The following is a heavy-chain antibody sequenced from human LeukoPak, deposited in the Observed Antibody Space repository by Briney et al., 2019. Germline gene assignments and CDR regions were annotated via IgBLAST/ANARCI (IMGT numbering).Heavy chain of an antibody. D-gene: IGHD4-17*01. CDR2: ISYDGSNK. V-gene: IGHV3-30*18. J-gene: IGHJ4*02. CDR3: AKPYGDYEDYFDY. Sequence: PGGSLRLSCAASGFTFSTYSMNWVRQAPGKGLEWVAVISYDGSNKYYADSVKGRFTISRDNSKNTLYLQMNSLRAEDTAVYYCAKPYGDYEDYFDYWGQGTLVTVSS. CDR1: GFTFSTYS.